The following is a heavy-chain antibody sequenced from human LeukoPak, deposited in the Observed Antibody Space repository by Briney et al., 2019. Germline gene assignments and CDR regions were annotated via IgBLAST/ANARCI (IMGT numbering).Heavy chain of an antibody. CDR1: GFIFRNYG. CDR3: GRDLAWGAFDY. V-gene: IGHV3-23*01. J-gene: IGHJ4*02. Sequence: GGSLRLSCAASGFIFRNYGMNWVRQAPGRGLEWLSGIIPRGGGTYYADSVKGRFTISRDDSKNTLSLQMNSLRVEDTAVYYCGRDLAWGAFDYWGQGTLVTVSS. CDR2: IIPRGGGT. D-gene: IGHD7-27*01.